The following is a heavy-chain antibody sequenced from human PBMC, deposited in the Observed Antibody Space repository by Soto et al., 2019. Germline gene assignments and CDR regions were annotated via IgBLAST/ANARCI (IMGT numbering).Heavy chain of an antibody. CDR3: ARATYSSSSGGWFDP. V-gene: IGHV1-2*02. D-gene: IGHD6-6*01. J-gene: IGHJ5*02. CDR2: INPNSGGT. CDR1: GYTFTGYY. Sequence: ASVKVSCKASGYTFTGYYMHWVRQAPGQGLEWMGWINPNSGGTNYAQKFQGRVTMTRDTSISTAYMELSRLRSDDTAVYYCARATYSSSSGGWFDPWGQGTLVTV.